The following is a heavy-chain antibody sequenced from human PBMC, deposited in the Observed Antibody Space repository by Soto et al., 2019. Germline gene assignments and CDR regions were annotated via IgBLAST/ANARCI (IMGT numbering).Heavy chain of an antibody. V-gene: IGHV4-34*01. CDR2: INHSGST. J-gene: IGHJ3*01. Sequence: SETLSLTCAVYGGSFSGYYWSWIRQPPGKGLEWIGEINHSGSTNYNPSLKSRVTISVDTSKNQFSLKLSSVTAADTAVYYCERGATAMEDAFDLWGQGTMVTVSS. D-gene: IGHD5-18*01. CDR1: GGSFSGYY. CDR3: ERGATAMEDAFDL.